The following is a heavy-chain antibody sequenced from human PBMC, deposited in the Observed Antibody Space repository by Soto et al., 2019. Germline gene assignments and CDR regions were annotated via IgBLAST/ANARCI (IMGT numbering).Heavy chain of an antibody. CDR1: GFTVSSTY. CDR2: LCTGTDT. D-gene: IGHD1-26*01. Sequence: GGSLRLSCAASGFTVSSTYLTWVRQAPGKGLEWVAILCTGTDTVYADSVKGRFTISRDSSKNTFYLQMNSLRAEDTAMYFCARSRHTGTYSGRFLDYWGQGSLVTVSS. J-gene: IGHJ4*02. V-gene: IGHV3-53*01. CDR3: ARSRHTGTYSGRFLDY.